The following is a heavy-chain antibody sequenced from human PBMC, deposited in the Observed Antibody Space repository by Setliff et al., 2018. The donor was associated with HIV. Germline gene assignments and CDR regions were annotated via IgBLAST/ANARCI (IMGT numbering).Heavy chain of an antibody. V-gene: IGHV4-39*07. CDR2: IYYDGRT. D-gene: IGHD3-16*01. J-gene: IGHJ4*02. CDR3: ARGGAVSADFDS. Sequence: SETLSLTCTVSGGSIRTGTYYWGWIRQPPGKGLEWIGSIYYDGRTFYKPSLERRLTISVDTSKNQFSLRLNSVTAADTAVYFCARGGAVSADFDSWGQGTLVTVSS. CDR1: GGSIRTGTYY.